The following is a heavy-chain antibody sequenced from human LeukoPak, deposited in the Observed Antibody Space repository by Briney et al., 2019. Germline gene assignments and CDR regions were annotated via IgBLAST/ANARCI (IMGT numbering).Heavy chain of an antibody. CDR3: ARARGFAFDI. Sequence: SETLSLTCTVSGGSISSYYWSWVRQPPGKGLEWIGYIYYSGSTNYNPSLKSRVTISVDTSKNQFSLKLSSVTAADTAVYYCARARGFAFDIWGQGTMVTVSS. D-gene: IGHD3-10*01. CDR2: IYYSGST. J-gene: IGHJ3*02. CDR1: GGSISSYY. V-gene: IGHV4-59*01.